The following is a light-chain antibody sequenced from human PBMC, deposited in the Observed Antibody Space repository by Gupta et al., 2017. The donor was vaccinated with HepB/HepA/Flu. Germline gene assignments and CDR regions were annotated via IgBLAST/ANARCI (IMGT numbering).Light chain of an antibody. Sequence: EIVMTQSLATLSVSPGERATLSCRASQSVSSNLAWYQQKPGQAPRLLIYGASTRATGIPARFSGSGSGTEFTLTISSLQSEDFAVYYCQQYNNSPQTFGQGTKVEIK. V-gene: IGKV3-15*01. CDR3: QQYNNSPQT. CDR1: QSVSSN. CDR2: GAS. J-gene: IGKJ1*01.